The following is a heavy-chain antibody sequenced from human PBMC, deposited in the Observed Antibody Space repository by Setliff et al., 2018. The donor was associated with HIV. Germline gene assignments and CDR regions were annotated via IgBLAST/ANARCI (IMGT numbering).Heavy chain of an antibody. CDR2: IWNDGKKT. V-gene: IGHV3-33*06. CDR3: AKEREAAGGRDYYYYMDI. Sequence: PGGSLRLSCAASGFIFRSFGIHWVRQAPGKGLEWVTGIWNDGKKTYYADSVKGRFTVSRDNSKNTVFLQMNSLKAEDTAVYYCAKEREAAGGRDYYYYMDIWGNGTTVTVSS. D-gene: IGHD6-13*01. J-gene: IGHJ6*03. CDR1: GFIFRSFG.